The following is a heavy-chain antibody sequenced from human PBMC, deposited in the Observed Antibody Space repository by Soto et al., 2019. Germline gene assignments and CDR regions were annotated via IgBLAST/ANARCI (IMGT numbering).Heavy chain of an antibody. D-gene: IGHD3-22*01. CDR3: ARETGWSYYDSSGYYFSDAFDI. Sequence: PSETLSLTCTVSGGSISSGGYYWSWIRQHPGKGLEWIGYIYYSGSTYYNPSLKSRVTISVDTSKNQFSLKLSSVTAADTAVYYCARETGWSYYDSSGYYFSDAFDIWGQGTMVTVSS. V-gene: IGHV4-31*03. CDR2: IYYSGST. CDR1: GGSISSGGYY. J-gene: IGHJ3*02.